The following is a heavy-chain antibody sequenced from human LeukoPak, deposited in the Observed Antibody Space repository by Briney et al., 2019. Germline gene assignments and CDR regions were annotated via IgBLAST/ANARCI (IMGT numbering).Heavy chain of an antibody. V-gene: IGHV3-53*01. J-gene: IGHJ3*02. D-gene: IGHD1-26*01. Sequence: GGSLRLSCAASGFTVSSNYMSWVRQAPGKGLEWVSVIYSGGSTYYADSVKGRFTISRHNSKNTLYLQMNSLRAEDTAVYYCARAGVGATGDDAFDIWGQGTVVTVSS. CDR1: GFTVSSNY. CDR2: IYSGGST. CDR3: ARAGVGATGDDAFDI.